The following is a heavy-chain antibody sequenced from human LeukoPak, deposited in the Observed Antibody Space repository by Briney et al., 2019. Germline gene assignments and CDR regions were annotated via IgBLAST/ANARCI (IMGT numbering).Heavy chain of an antibody. CDR1: GFIFDDFA. J-gene: IGHJ4*02. CDR3: AKVVDEVDYDFDY. D-gene: IGHD3-16*01. V-gene: IGHV3-9*01. CDR2: VNWNSGTI. Sequence: PGGSLRLSCAASGFIFDDFAMHWVRQAPGKGLEWVSSVNWNSGTIVYADSVKGRFTISRDNAENSLYLQMNSLRAEDTAVYYCAKVVDEVDYDFDYWGQGTLVTVSS.